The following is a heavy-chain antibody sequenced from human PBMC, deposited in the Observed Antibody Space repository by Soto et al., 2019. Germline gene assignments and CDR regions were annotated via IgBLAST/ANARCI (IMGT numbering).Heavy chain of an antibody. Sequence: PGGSLRLSCAASGFTFSSYGMHWVRQAPGKGLEWVAVISYDGSNKYYADSVKGRFTISRDNSKNTLYLQMNSLGVEDTALYYCSYDTFGAKDFWGQGTPVTVSS. CDR2: ISYDGSNK. D-gene: IGHD3-9*01. V-gene: IGHV3-33*05. CDR3: SYDTFGAKDF. J-gene: IGHJ4*02. CDR1: GFTFSSYG.